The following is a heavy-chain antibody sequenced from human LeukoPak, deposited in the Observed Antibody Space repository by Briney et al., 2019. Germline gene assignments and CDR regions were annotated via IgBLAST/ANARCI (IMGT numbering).Heavy chain of an antibody. Sequence: GGSLRLSCAASGFTFSSYAMHRVRQAPGKGLEWVSVIYSGGSTYYADSVKGRFTISRDNSKNTLYLQMNSLRAEDTAVYYCAREPKAYYDSSGANAFDIWGQGTMVTVSS. CDR1: GFTFSSYA. CDR3: AREPKAYYDSSGANAFDI. CDR2: IYSGGST. J-gene: IGHJ3*02. V-gene: IGHV3-53*01. D-gene: IGHD3-22*01.